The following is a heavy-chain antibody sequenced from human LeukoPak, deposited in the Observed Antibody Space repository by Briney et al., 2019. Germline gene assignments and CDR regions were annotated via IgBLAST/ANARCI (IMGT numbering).Heavy chain of an antibody. Sequence: GGSLSLSCAASGFTVSSNYMGWVRQGPGKGLDRVSYINNGGDTNHADSVKGRFTISRDNFKNTLYLQMNSLRVEDTAVYFCARLSTNSNGWYHFDNWGQGTLVTVST. J-gene: IGHJ4*02. CDR2: INNGGDT. CDR1: GFTVSSNY. D-gene: IGHD6-19*01. V-gene: IGHV3-53*01. CDR3: ARLSTNSNGWYHFDN.